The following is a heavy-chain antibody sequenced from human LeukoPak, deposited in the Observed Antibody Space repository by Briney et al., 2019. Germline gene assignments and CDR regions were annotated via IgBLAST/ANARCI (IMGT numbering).Heavy chain of an antibody. V-gene: IGHV4-59*12. Sequence: SETLSLTCTVSGGSISSYYWSWIRQPPGKGLEWIGYIYYSGSTNYNPSLKSRVPISVDTSKNQFSLKLSSVTAADTAVYYCARNYYYDSSGYYRGMDAFDIWGQGTMVTVSS. CDR1: GGSISSYY. CDR3: ARNYYYDSSGYYRGMDAFDI. J-gene: IGHJ3*02. D-gene: IGHD3-22*01. CDR2: IYYSGST.